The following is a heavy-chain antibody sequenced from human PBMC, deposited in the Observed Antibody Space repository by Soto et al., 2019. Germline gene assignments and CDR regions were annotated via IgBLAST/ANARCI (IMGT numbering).Heavy chain of an antibody. V-gene: IGHV3-73*01. CDR3: TRRVRGVFY. CDR2: ISSKANSYAT. D-gene: IGHD3-10*02. CDR1: GFSFSGSA. J-gene: IGHJ4*02. Sequence: GRSLRLSCAAAGFSFSGSAMHWVRQASGKGLEWVGRISSKANSYATAYAASVKGRFTISRDDSKNTAYLQMSSLKTEDTAVYYCTRRVRGVFYWGQGTLVTGSS.